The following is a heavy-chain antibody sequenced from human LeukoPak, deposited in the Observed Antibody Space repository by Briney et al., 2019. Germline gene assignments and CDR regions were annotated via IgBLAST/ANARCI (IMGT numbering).Heavy chain of an antibody. V-gene: IGHV3-23*01. Sequence: PGGSLRLSCAASGFTFSSYAMSWVRQAPGKGLEWVSAISGSGGSTYYADSVKGRFTISRDNSKNTLYLQMNSPRAEDTAVYYCAKASAVRGYYYYGMDVWGQGTTVTVSS. CDR2: ISGSGGST. CDR1: GFTFSSYA. J-gene: IGHJ6*02. D-gene: IGHD3-10*02. CDR3: AKASAVRGYYYYGMDV.